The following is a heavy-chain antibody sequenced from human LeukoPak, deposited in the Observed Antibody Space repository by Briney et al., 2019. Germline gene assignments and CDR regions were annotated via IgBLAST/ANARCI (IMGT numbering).Heavy chain of an antibody. CDR1: GFTFSSYG. CDR2: IWYDGSNK. CDR3: ARLRGVYDAFDI. V-gene: IGHV3-33*01. Sequence: GGSLRLSSAASGFTFSSYGMHWVRQAPGKGLEWVAVIWYDGSNKYYADSVKGRFTISRDNSKSTLYLQMNSLRAEDTAEYYCARLRGVYDAFDIWGQGTMVTVSS. J-gene: IGHJ3*02. D-gene: IGHD5/OR15-5a*01.